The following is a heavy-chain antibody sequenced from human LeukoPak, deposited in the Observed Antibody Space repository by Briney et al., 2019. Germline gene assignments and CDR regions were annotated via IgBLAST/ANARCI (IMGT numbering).Heavy chain of an antibody. CDR1: GFTFSSYG. Sequence: GGSLRLSCAASGFTFSSYGMHWVRQAPGKGLEWVAVISYDGSNKYYADSVKGRFTISRDNSKNTLYLQMNSLRAEDTAVYYCAKDPPSDDYVWGSYRFPEYWGQGTLVTVSS. CDR2: ISYDGSNK. V-gene: IGHV3-30*18. CDR3: AKDPPSDDYVWGSYRFPEY. J-gene: IGHJ4*02. D-gene: IGHD3-16*02.